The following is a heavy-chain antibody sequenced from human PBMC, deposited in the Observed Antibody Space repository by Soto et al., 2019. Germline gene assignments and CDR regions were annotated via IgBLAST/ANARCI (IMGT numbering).Heavy chain of an antibody. CDR1: GGSISSGDYY. Sequence: LTWTVSGGSISSGDYYWSWIRQPPGKGLEWIGYIYYSGSTYYNPSLKSRVTISVDTSKNQFSLKLSSVTAADTAVYYCARDLGAHYYDSSGPGWFDPWGQGTLVTVS. J-gene: IGHJ5*02. CDR2: IYYSGST. D-gene: IGHD3-22*01. CDR3: ARDLGAHYYDSSGPGWFDP. V-gene: IGHV4-30-4*01.